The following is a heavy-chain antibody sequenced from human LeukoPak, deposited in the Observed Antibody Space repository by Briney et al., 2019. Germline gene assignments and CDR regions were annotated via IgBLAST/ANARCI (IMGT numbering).Heavy chain of an antibody. CDR2: INWNGGST. V-gene: IGHV3-20*04. D-gene: IGHD3-10*01. CDR3: AQTPGFYFDY. CDR1: GFTFDDYG. Sequence: GGSLRLSCAASGFTFDDYGMSWVRQAPGKGLEWVSGINWNGGSTGYADSVKGRFTISRDNAKNSLYLQMNSLRAEDTAVYYCAQTPGFYFDYWGQGTLVTVSS. J-gene: IGHJ4*02.